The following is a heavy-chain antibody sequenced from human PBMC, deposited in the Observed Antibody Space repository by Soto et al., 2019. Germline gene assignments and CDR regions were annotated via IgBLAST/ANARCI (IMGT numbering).Heavy chain of an antibody. CDR1: GVNVISYW. D-gene: IGHD3-16*01. Sequence: GGSLRLSCSVSGVNVISYWMSWVRQAPGKGLEWVASIKEDGSEIYYLHSVRGRFSISRDSAGNALHLTMNYLSAEDTGLYFCARDIGFDYVNWGQGTLVTVSS. CDR2: IKEDGSEI. CDR3: ARDIGFDYVN. J-gene: IGHJ4*02. V-gene: IGHV3-7*01.